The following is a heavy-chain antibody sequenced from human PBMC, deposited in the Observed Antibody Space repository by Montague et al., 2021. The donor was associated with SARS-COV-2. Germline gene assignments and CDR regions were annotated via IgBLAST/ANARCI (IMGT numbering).Heavy chain of an antibody. Sequence: SVKVSCKVSGYSLTEASVHWVRQAPGEGLEWMGGFDLQDDATSYAQKFQGRVTMTEDKSTDTAYMEVTSLRSEDTAVYFCATVPSYPTGTTPFDYWGQGTLVTVSS. CDR1: GYSLTEAS. CDR3: ATVPSYPTGTTPFDY. CDR2: FDLQDDAT. J-gene: IGHJ4*02. D-gene: IGHD1-1*01. V-gene: IGHV1-24*01.